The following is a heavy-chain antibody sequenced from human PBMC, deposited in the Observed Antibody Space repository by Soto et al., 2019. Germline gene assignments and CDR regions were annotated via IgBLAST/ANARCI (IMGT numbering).Heavy chain of an antibody. CDR2: IIPIFGTA. J-gene: IGHJ4*02. D-gene: IGHD5-18*01. CDR3: ARGRYSYGYGMSDY. CDR1: GGTFSSYA. Sequence: QVQLVQSGAEVKKPGSSVKVSCKASGGTFSSYAISWVRQAPGQGLEWVGGIIPIFGTANYAQKFQGRVTITADESTSTAYMELSSLRSEDTAVYYCARGRYSYGYGMSDYWGQGTLVTVSS. V-gene: IGHV1-69*01.